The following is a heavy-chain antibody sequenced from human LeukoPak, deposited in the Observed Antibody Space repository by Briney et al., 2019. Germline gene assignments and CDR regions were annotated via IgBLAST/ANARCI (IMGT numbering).Heavy chain of an antibody. J-gene: IGHJ4*02. CDR1: GFTFSSYW. CDR2: INSDGSST. Sequence: GGSLRLSCAASGFTFSSYWMHWVRQAPGKGLVWVSRINSDGSSTSYADPVKGRFTISRDNAKNTLYLQMISLRVEDTAVYYCARDATMVRGVIDYWGQGTLVTVSS. V-gene: IGHV3-74*01. D-gene: IGHD3-10*01. CDR3: ARDATMVRGVIDY.